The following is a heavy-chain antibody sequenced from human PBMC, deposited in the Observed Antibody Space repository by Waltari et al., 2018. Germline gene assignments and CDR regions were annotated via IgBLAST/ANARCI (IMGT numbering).Heavy chain of an antibody. CDR3: ARDHYYSKDV. V-gene: IGHV3-74*01. CDR1: GFIFSTYW. CDR2: IDNGEGRGT. Sequence: EVQLVESGGGLVQPGGSLRLSCEASGFIFSTYWMHWVRQGPGKGLGWVSRIDNGEGRGTSYADSVTGRFTIYRDNAKNTLYLQKNSLRAEDTGVYYCARDHYYSKDVWGTGTTVTVSS. J-gene: IGHJ6*04.